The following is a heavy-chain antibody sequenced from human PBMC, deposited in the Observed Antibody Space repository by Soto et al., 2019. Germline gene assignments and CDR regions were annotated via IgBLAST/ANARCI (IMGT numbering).Heavy chain of an antibody. J-gene: IGHJ2*01. V-gene: IGHV3-74*01. CDR2: INSDGSST. CDR1: GLTFSSYW. D-gene: IGHD1-26*01. Sequence: GGSLRLSCAASGLTFSSYWMHWVRQAPGKGLVWVSRINSDGSSTSYADSVKGRFTISRDNAKNTPYLQMNSLRAEDTAVYYCARGGSLNWYFDLWGRGTLVTVSS. CDR3: ARGGSLNWYFDL.